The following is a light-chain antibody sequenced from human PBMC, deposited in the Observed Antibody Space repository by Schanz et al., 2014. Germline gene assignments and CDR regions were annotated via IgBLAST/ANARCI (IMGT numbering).Light chain of an antibody. CDR3: SSYTSSSTPGV. Sequence: QSVLTQPPSVSGAPGQRVTISCTGSSSNIGARYDVHWYQQLPGTAPRLLIYGNTNRPSGVPDRFSGSKSGTSASLAITGLQAEDEADYYCSSYTSSSTPGVFGGGTKLTVL. CDR1: SSNIGARYD. J-gene: IGLJ3*02. V-gene: IGLV1-40*01. CDR2: GNT.